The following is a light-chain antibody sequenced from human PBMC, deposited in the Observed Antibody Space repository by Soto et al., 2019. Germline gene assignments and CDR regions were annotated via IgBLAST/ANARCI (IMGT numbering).Light chain of an antibody. CDR3: QSYDSSLSGWV. V-gene: IGLV1-40*01. CDR1: SSNIGAGYD. CDR2: GNS. J-gene: IGLJ3*02. Sequence: QSVLTQPPSVSGAPGQRVTISCTGSSSNIGAGYDVHWYQQLPGTAPKLLIYGNSIRPSGIPDRLSGSKSGTSASLAITGLQAEDDADYYCQSYDSSLSGWVFGGGTKLTVL.